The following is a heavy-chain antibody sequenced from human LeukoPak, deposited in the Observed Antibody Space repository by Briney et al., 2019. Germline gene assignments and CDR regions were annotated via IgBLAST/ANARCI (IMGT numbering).Heavy chain of an antibody. D-gene: IGHD2-2*01. J-gene: IGHJ5*02. Sequence: GGSLRLSCAASGFTFSSYWMSWVRQAPGKGLEWVANIKQDGSEKYYVDSVKGRFTISRDNAKNSLYLQMNSLRAEDTAVYYCARDGVDLTVAPTNWFDPWGQGTLVTVSS. CDR2: IKQDGSEK. CDR1: GFTFSSYW. V-gene: IGHV3-7*01. CDR3: ARDGVDLTVAPTNWFDP.